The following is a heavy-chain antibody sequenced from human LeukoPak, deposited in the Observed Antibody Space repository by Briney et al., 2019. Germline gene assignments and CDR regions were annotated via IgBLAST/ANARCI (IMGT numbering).Heavy chain of an antibody. Sequence: GGSLRLSCAASGFTFSSYGMHWVRQAPGKGLEWVSAISGSGGSTYYADPVKGRFTISRDNSKNTLYLQMNSLRAEDTAVYYCAKSLEVIITNDAFEIWGQGSMVTVSS. CDR1: GFTFSSYG. V-gene: IGHV3-23*01. J-gene: IGHJ3*02. CDR2: ISGSGGST. CDR3: AKSLEVIITNDAFEI. D-gene: IGHD3-9*01.